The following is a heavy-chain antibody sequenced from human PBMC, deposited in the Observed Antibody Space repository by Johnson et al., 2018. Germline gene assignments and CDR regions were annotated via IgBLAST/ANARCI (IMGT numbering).Heavy chain of an antibody. Sequence: VQLVQSGAEVKKPGESLKISCKVSGYSFTSYWIGWVRQMPGKGLEWMGIIYPGDSDTRYSPSFQGQVTTSADKSISTAYLQWSSLKASDTALYYGASIPVPDYYYYGMDVWGQGTTVTVSS. CDR2: IYPGDSDT. CDR1: GYSFTSYW. V-gene: IGHV5-51*01. CDR3: ASIPVPDYYYYGMDV. J-gene: IGHJ6*02.